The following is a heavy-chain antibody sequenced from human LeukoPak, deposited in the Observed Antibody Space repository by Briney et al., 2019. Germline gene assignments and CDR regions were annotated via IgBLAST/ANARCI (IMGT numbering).Heavy chain of an antibody. CDR1: GFTFSSYS. CDR2: ISSSSSYI. Sequence: GGSLRLSCAASGFTFSSYSMNWVRQAPGKGLEWVSSISSSSSYIYYADSVKGRFTISRDNAKNSLYLQMNSLRAEDTAVYYCASDIDSSGYYENWGQGTLVTVSS. CDR3: ASDIDSSGYYEN. V-gene: IGHV3-21*01. J-gene: IGHJ4*02. D-gene: IGHD3-22*01.